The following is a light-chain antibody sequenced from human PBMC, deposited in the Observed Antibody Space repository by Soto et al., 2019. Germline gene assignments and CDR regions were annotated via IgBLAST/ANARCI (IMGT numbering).Light chain of an antibody. CDR1: QSVGIS. CDR3: LQYNFWRPYS. J-gene: IGKJ2*03. V-gene: IGKV3-15*01. CDR2: DTY. Sequence: EIVMTQSPATLSLSPGERATLSCRASQSVGISLAWYQLKPGQVPRLLIFDTYTRATGTPARFSGSGSGAEFTLTISSLQSEDFAIYSCLQYNFWRPYSFGQGTKVDIK.